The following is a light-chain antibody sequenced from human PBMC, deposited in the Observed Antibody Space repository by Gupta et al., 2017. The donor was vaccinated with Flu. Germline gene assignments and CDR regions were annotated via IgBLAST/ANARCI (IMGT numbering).Light chain of an antibody. CDR2: LVS. J-gene: IGKJ1*01. Sequence: VTLGQPASISCRSSQGLVFSDGNTYLHWFQQRPGQTPRRLIHLVSYRDSGVPDRFSGSGSGTDFTLKISREEAEDVGIYFCMQGAHWPWTFGQGTKVEVK. V-gene: IGKV2-30*01. CDR1: QGLVFSDGNTY. CDR3: MQGAHWPWT.